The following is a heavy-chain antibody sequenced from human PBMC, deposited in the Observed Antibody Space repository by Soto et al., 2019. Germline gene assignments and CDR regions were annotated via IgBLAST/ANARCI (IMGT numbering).Heavy chain of an antibody. CDR3: ARGHGTYYYDSSCYRDAFDI. J-gene: IGHJ3*02. D-gene: IGHD3-22*01. V-gene: IGHV1-24*01. CDR2: FDPEDGET. Sequence: ASVKVSCKVSGYTLTELSMHWVRQAPGKGLEWMGGFDPEDGETIYAQKFQGRFTISRDNAKNSLYLQMNSLRAEDTALYYCARGHGTYYYDSSCYRDAFDIWGQGTMVTVSS. CDR1: GYTLTELS.